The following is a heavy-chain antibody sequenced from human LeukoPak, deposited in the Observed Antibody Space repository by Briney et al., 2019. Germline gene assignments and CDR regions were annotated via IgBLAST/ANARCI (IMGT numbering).Heavy chain of an antibody. CDR3: GRSTDFWSGYYTTDFDY. J-gene: IGHJ4*02. Sequence: PSETLSLTCTVSGGSISSYYWSWIRQPPGKGLEWIGYIYYSGSTNYNPSLKSRVTISVDTSKNQFSLKLSSVTAADTAVYYFGRSTDFWSGYYTTDFDYWGQGTLVTVSS. CDR1: GGSISSYY. CDR2: IYYSGST. D-gene: IGHD3-3*01. V-gene: IGHV4-59*01.